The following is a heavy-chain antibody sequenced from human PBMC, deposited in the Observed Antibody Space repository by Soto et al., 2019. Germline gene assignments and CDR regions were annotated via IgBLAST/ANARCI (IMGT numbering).Heavy chain of an antibody. CDR1: GGSISSGGYY. Sequence: SESLSLTCTVSGGSISSGGYYWSWIRQHPGKGLEWIGYIYYSGSTYYNPSLKSRVTISVDTSKNQFSLKLSSVTAADTAVYYCARELVDTAMVTNYGMDVWGQGTTVTVSS. V-gene: IGHV4-31*03. CDR2: IYYSGST. J-gene: IGHJ6*02. CDR3: ARELVDTAMVTNYGMDV. D-gene: IGHD5-18*01.